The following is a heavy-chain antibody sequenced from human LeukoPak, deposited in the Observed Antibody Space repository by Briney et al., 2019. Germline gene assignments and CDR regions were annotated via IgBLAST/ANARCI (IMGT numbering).Heavy chain of an antibody. CDR1: GGSISSYY. V-gene: IGHV4-59*01. J-gene: IGHJ4*02. Sequence: PSETLSLTCTVSGGSISSYYWSWIRQPPGKGLEWIGYIYYSGSTNYNPSLKSRVTISVDTSKNQFSLKLSSVTAADTAVYYCARAAGYSCGHPIDYWGQGTLVTVSS. CDR2: IYYSGST. D-gene: IGHD5-18*01. CDR3: ARAAGYSCGHPIDY.